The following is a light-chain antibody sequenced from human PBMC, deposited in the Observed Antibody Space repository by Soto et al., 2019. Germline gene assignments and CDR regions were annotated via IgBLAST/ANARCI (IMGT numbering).Light chain of an antibody. J-gene: IGKJ1*01. Sequence: EIVLTQSPGTLSLSPGERDTISCRASQSVSSSYLAWYQQKPGQAPRLLIYGASSRATGIPDRFSGSGSGTGFTLTISRLEPEDFAVYYCQQYGSSKTFGQGTKVDIK. CDR1: QSVSSSY. V-gene: IGKV3-20*01. CDR3: QQYGSSKT. CDR2: GAS.